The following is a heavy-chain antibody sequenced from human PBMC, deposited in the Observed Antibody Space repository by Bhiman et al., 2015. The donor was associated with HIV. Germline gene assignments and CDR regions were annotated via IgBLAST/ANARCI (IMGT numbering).Heavy chain of an antibody. CDR2: IKQDGGEK. CDR1: GFTFSRYW. D-gene: IGHD2-21*01. Sequence: EVQLVESGGGLVQPGGSLRLSCAASGFTFSRYWVSWVRQAPGKGLEWVANIKQDGGEKYYVDSVKGRFAILQTTTPRTHCICRLNSLRAEDTAVYYCASSQGSGEGAFDIWGQGTMVTVSS. CDR3: ASSQGSGEGAFDI. V-gene: IGHV3-7*05. J-gene: IGHJ3*02.